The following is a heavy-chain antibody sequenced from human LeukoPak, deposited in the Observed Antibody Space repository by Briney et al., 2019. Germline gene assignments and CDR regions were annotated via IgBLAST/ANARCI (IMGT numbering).Heavy chain of an antibody. Sequence: PGGSLRLSCTASGFPFIEYSMNWVRQAPGKGLEWISYIGIDSGNTKYADSVRGRFTISADKAKNSLCLQMNSLRVEDTAVYYCARDHNYAFDNWGQGTLVSVAS. CDR1: GFPFIEYS. CDR2: IGIDSGNT. D-gene: IGHD1-1*01. CDR3: ARDHNYAFDN. V-gene: IGHV3-48*01. J-gene: IGHJ4*02.